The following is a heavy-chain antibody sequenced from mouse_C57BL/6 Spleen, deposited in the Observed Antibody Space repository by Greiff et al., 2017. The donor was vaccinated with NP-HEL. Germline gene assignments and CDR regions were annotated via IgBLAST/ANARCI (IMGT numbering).Heavy chain of an antibody. V-gene: IGHV1-80*01. D-gene: IGHD1-1*01. J-gene: IGHJ2*01. CDR3: ARSESYYGSSYGYFDY. CDR2: IYPGAGDT. CDR1: GYAFSSYW. Sequence: QVQLKESGAELVKPGASVKISCKASGYAFSSYWMNWVKQRPGKGLEWIGQIYPGAGDTNYNGKFKGKATLTADKSSSTAYMQLSSLTSEDSAVYFGARSESYYGSSYGYFDYWGQGTTLTVSS.